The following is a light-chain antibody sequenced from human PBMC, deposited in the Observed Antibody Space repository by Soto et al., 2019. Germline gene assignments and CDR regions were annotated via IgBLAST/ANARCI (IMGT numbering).Light chain of an antibody. CDR2: QDS. J-gene: IGLJ1*01. CDR1: KLGDKY. V-gene: IGLV3-1*01. CDR3: QAWVSSSYV. Sequence: SYELTQPPSVSVSPGQTASITCSGDKLGDKYACWYQQKPGQSPVLVIYQDSKRPSGIPGRFSGSNSGNTATLTISGTQAMDEADYYCQAWVSSSYVFGTGTKLTVL.